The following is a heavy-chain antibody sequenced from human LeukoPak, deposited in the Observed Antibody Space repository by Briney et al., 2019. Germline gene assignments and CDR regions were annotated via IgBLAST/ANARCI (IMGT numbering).Heavy chain of an antibody. CDR2: IWYDGSKN. D-gene: IGHD2-2*02. V-gene: IGHV3-33*01. Sequence: GGSLRLSCAASGFTFRNYGMHWVRQAPGKGLEWVAIIWYDGSKNYYADSVKGRFTISRDYFNNTLYPQMNSLRAEDTALYYCARAPYTTGRSFYFDSWGQGTLVTVSS. CDR3: ARAPYTTGRSFYFDS. J-gene: IGHJ4*02. CDR1: GFTFRNYG.